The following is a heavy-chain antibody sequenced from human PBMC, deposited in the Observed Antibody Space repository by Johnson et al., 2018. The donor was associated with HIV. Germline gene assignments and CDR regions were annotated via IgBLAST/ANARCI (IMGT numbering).Heavy chain of an antibody. J-gene: IGHJ3*02. CDR3: AKRLGYDSRGDQFDI. D-gene: IGHD3-22*01. CDR2: ISGGGSGT. Sequence: VQLVESLRLYCAASGFSFSTYAMTWVRQAPGKGLQWVSTISGGGSGTYYADSVKGRYTISRDNSKNTLSLQMNSLSVEDTAIYYCAKRLGYDSRGDQFDIWGQGTMVTVSS. V-gene: IGHV3-23*01. CDR1: GFSFSTYA.